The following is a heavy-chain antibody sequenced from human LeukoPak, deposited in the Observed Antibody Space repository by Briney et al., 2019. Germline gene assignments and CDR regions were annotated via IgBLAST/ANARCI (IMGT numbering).Heavy chain of an antibody. Sequence: GVSLRLSCAASGFTFSSYWMSWVRQAPGKGLEWVANIKQDGSEKYYVDSVKGRFTISRDNAKNSLYLQMNSLRAEDTAVYYCARAAYGSGRRAFDIWGQGTMVTVS. V-gene: IGHV3-7*04. CDR1: GFTFSSYW. CDR2: IKQDGSEK. D-gene: IGHD3-10*01. J-gene: IGHJ3*02. CDR3: ARAAYGSGRRAFDI.